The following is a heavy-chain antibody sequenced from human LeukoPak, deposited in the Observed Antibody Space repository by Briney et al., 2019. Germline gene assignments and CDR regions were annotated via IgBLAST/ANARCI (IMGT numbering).Heavy chain of an antibody. CDR1: GFTFSSYA. J-gene: IGHJ4*02. CDR3: VRSLDY. CDR2: ISYDGSNK. V-gene: IGHV3-30-3*01. Sequence: GRSLRLSCAASGFTFSSYAMHWVRQAPGKGLEWVAVISYDGSNKYYADSVRGRFTISRDNSKNTLYLQMNSLRAEDTALYYCVRSLDYWGQGTLVTVSS.